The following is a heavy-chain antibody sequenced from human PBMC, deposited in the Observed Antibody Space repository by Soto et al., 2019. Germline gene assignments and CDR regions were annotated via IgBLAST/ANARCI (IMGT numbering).Heavy chain of an antibody. J-gene: IGHJ4*02. CDR2: IIPIFGTA. Sequence: SVKVSCKASGGTFSSYAISWVRQAPGQGLEWMGGIIPIFGTANYARKFQGRVTITADESTSTAYMELSSLRSEDTAVYYCARVVGTYYHGSGKEYHFDYWGQGNLVTVSS. CDR3: ARVVGTYYHGSGKEYHFDY. D-gene: IGHD3-10*01. V-gene: IGHV1-69*13. CDR1: GGTFSSYA.